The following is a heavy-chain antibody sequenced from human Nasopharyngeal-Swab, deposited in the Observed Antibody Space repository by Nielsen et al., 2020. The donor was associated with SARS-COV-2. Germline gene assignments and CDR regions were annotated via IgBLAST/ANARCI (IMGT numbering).Heavy chain of an antibody. V-gene: IGHV3-30*04. D-gene: IGHD2-8*01. CDR3: ARGGDTSLGYCTNDICSRTFDY. Sequence: GESLKISCAASGLTFSNYPLHWVRQAPGKGLEWMAVISYDGSTKYYGDSVKGRFTISRDNSKNTLSLQMNSLRAEDTAVYYCARGGDTSLGYCTNDICSRTFDYWGQGTLVTVSS. CDR2: ISYDGSTK. CDR1: GLTFSNYP. J-gene: IGHJ4*02.